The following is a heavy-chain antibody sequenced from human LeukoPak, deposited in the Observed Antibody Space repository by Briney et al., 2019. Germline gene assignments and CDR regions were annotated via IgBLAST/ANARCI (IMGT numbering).Heavy chain of an antibody. V-gene: IGHV4-61*02. J-gene: IGHJ6*03. CDR2: IYTSGST. CDR3: ARERAAAGIRTKSRDNYYYYMDV. D-gene: IGHD6-13*01. Sequence: SETLSLTCTVSGGSISSGSYYWSWIRQPAGKGLEWIGRIYTSGSTNYNPSLKSRVTISVDTSKNQFSLKLSSVTAADTAVYYCARERAAAGIRTKSRDNYYYYMDVWGKGTTVTVSS. CDR1: GGSISSGSYY.